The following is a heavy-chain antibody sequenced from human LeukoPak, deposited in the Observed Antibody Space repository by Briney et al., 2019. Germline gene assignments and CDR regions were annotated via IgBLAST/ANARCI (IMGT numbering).Heavy chain of an antibody. D-gene: IGHD6-13*01. Sequence: GGSLRLSCAASGFTFSSYGMHWVRQAPGKGLEWVAVIWYDGSNKYYADSVKGRFTISRDNAKNSLYLQMNSLRAEDTALYHCARGTAAAVNNWFDPWGQGTLVTVSS. V-gene: IGHV3-33*01. CDR3: ARGTAAAVNNWFDP. CDR1: GFTFSSYG. J-gene: IGHJ5*02. CDR2: IWYDGSNK.